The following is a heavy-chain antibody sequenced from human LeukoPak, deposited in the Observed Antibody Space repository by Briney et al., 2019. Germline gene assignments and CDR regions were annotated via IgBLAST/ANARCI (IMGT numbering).Heavy chain of an antibody. Sequence: SETLSLTCAVYGGSSSGYYGSWIRQPPGKGLEWIGEINHSGSTNYNPSLKSRVTISVDTSKNQFSLRLSSVTAADTAVYYCARGTQYYYGSGSYYLDYWGQGTLVTVSS. D-gene: IGHD3-10*01. CDR1: GGSSSGYY. J-gene: IGHJ4*02. V-gene: IGHV4-34*01. CDR2: INHSGST. CDR3: ARGTQYYYGSGSYYLDY.